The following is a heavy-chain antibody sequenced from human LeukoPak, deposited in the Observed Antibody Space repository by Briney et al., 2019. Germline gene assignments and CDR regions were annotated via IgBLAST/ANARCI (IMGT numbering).Heavy chain of an antibody. CDR2: MNPNSGNT. V-gene: IGHV1-8*01. Sequence: ASVKVSRKASGYTFTSYDINWVRQATGQGLEWMGWMNPNSGNTGYAQKFQGRVTMTRNTSISTAYMELSSLRSEDTAVYYCARIAGDSVYYFDYWGQGTLVTVSS. D-gene: IGHD7-27*01. J-gene: IGHJ4*02. CDR3: ARIAGDSVYYFDY. CDR1: GYTFTSYD.